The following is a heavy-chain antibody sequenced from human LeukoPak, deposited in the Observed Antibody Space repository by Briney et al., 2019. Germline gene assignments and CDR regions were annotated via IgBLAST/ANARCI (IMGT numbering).Heavy chain of an antibody. CDR1: GFTVSSNY. D-gene: IGHD3-10*01. V-gene: IGHV3-53*05. CDR2: IYSGGST. CDR3: GRGSVGFGELNY. J-gene: IGHJ4*02. Sequence: GGSLRLPCAASGFTVSSNYMSWVRQAPGKGLEWVSVIYSGGSTYYADSVKGRFTISRDNSKNTLYLQMNSLRIEDTAVYYCGRGSVGFGELNYWGQGTLVTVSS.